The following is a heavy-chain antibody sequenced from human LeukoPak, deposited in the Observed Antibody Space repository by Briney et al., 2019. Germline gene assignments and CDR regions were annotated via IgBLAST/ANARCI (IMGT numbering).Heavy chain of an antibody. J-gene: IGHJ4*02. V-gene: IGHV3-23*01. CDR3: AKDRGLRFLEWFFDY. CDR1: GFTLRTYA. CDR2: ISGSDGIT. Sequence: PWGSLRLSCTASGFTLRTYAISWVRQAPGKGLEWVSAISGSDGITYYADSVKSRFTISRENSKNTLYLQINSRRAEDTAVYYCAKDRGLRFLEWFFDYWGQGTLATVYS. D-gene: IGHD3-3*01.